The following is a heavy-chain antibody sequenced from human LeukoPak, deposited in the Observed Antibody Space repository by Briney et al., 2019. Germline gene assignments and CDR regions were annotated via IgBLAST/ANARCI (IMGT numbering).Heavy chain of an antibody. D-gene: IGHD3-10*01. CDR2: IYYSGYT. Sequence: SETLSLTCTVSGGSISSYYWSWIRQPPGKGLEWIGYIYYSGYTNYNPSLKSRVTISVDTSKNQFSLKLSSVTAADTAVYYCARTTMVRGTYYMDVWGKETTVTISS. J-gene: IGHJ6*03. CDR3: ARTTMVRGTYYMDV. V-gene: IGHV4-59*01. CDR1: GGSISSYY.